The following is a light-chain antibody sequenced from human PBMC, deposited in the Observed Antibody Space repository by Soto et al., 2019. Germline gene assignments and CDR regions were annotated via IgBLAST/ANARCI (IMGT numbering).Light chain of an antibody. CDR1: QTVNDW. Sequence: IQLTQSQYTLSPSLGDRVTITWLSTQTVNDWVAWYQHKPGKAPKLLIYKAPSLEGGVLSRFSGSGSETEFLRTISSLQPDALETYYSLQYKTYSYTFGHGTKLEIQ. J-gene: IGKJ2*01. V-gene: IGKV1-5*03. CDR3: LQYKTYSYT. CDR2: KAP.